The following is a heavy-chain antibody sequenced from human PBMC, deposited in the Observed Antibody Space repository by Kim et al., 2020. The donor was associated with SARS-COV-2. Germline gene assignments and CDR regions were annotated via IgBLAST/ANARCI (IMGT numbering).Heavy chain of an antibody. D-gene: IGHD6-13*01. CDR2: LSDSGGDT. J-gene: IGHJ2*01. CDR1: GFTFSSFA. Sequence: GGSLRLSCAASGFTFSSFAMTWVRQAPGKGLEWVSILSDSGGDTFYADSVKGRFTISRDNSKNTLYLQMNSLRAEDSAVYYWAKKGIPARRQWYFVLWGRGIRGTVSS. CDR3: AKKGIPARRQWYFVL. V-gene: IGHV3-23*01.